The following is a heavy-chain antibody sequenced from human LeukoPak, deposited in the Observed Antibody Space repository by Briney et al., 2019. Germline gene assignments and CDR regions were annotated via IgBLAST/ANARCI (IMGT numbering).Heavy chain of an antibody. D-gene: IGHD1-7*01. V-gene: IGHV3-30*02. CDR3: ANDVTPTYNWNYENY. CDR2: IWYDVSNK. J-gene: IGHJ4*02. CDR1: GFTFSSYG. Sequence: GGSLRLSCAASGFTFSSYGMHCVRQAPGRGLEWVAFIWYDVSNKYYADSVKGRCTISRDNSKNTLYLKMNSMSAEDTGVYYCANDVTPTYNWNYENYWGQGTLVTVSS.